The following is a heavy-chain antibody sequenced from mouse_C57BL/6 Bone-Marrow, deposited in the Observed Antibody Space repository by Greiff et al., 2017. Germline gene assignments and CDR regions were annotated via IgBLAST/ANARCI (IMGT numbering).Heavy chain of an antibody. CDR1: GFTFSDYY. J-gene: IGHJ2*01. CDR2: ISNGGGSP. V-gene: IGHV5-12*01. CDR3: ARGEYYGNYFDY. Sequence: EVKLVESGGGLVQPGGSLKLSCAASGFTFSDYYMYWVRQTPEKRLEWVADISNGGGSPYYPDTVKGRFTISSDNANDTLYLQMSRLKSEDTAMYYCARGEYYGNYFDYWGQGTTLTVSA. D-gene: IGHD1-1*01.